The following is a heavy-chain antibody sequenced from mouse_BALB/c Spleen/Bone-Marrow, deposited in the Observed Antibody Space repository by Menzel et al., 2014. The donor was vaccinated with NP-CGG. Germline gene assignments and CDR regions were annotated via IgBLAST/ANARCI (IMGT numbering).Heavy chain of an antibody. Sequence: EVKLLESGGGLVQPGGSLKLSCAASGFDFSRYWMSWVRQAPGKGLEWIGEINPDSSTINYTPSLKDKFIISRDSAKNTLYLQMSKVRSEDTALYYCARLNYYGNFFVYGAATTVTVSS. V-gene: IGHV4-1*02. CDR1: GFDFSRYW. D-gene: IGHD1-1*01. J-gene: IGHJ1*01. CDR3: ARLNYYGNFFV. CDR2: INPDSSTI.